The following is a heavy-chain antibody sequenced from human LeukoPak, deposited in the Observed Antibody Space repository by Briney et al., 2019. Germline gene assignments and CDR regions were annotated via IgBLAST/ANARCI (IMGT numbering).Heavy chain of an antibody. J-gene: IGHJ4*02. V-gene: IGHV3-53*01. CDR3: ASIPDSSGWYAGFDY. CDR1: GFTVSSNY. CDR2: IYSGGST. D-gene: IGHD6-19*01. Sequence: GGSLRLSCAASGFTVSSNYMSWVRQAPGKGLEWVSVIYSGGSTYYADSVKGRFTISRDNSKNTLYLQMNSLRAEDTAVYYCASIPDSSGWYAGFDYWGQGTLVTVSS.